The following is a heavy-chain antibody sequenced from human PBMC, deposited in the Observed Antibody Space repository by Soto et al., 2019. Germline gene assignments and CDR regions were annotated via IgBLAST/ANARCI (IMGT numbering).Heavy chain of an antibody. J-gene: IGHJ4*02. D-gene: IGHD2-21*01. CDR2: TAHVGIP. V-gene: IGHV4-4*02. CDR3: ATLPPRVVVSVLPIPK. CDR1: GGSISSSNW. Sequence: VQLRQSGPGLVKPSGTLSLTCTVSGGSISSSNWWTWVRQAPGKGLEWIGETAHVGIPSYNPSLKGQDSKSVDKSNNHFLLKLNSVTAADTAMYYGATLPPRVVVSVLPIPKWGQGTQVTVSS.